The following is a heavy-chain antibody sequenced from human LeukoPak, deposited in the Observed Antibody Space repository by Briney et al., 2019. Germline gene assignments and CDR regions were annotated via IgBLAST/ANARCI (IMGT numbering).Heavy chain of an antibody. Sequence: GGSLRLSCAASGFTFSSYAMSWVRQAPGKGLEWVSAISGSGGSTYYADSVKGRFTISRDNSKNTLYLQMNSLRAEDTAVCYCAKDTLVVVNRPDEDYWGQGTLVTVPS. J-gene: IGHJ4*02. V-gene: IGHV3-23*01. D-gene: IGHD2-15*01. CDR1: GFTFSSYA. CDR2: ISGSGGST. CDR3: AKDTLVVVNRPDEDY.